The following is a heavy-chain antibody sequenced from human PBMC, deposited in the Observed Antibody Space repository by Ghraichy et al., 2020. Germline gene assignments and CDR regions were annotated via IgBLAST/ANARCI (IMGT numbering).Heavy chain of an antibody. CDR1: GGSISSYY. Sequence: SETLSLTCTVSGGSISSYYWSWIRQPPGKGLEWIGYIYYSGSTNYNPSLKSRVTISVDTSKNQFSLKLSSVTAADTAVYYCARQLRTAFDIWGQGTMVTVSS. CDR2: IYYSGST. D-gene: IGHD1-26*01. J-gene: IGHJ3*02. CDR3: ARQLRTAFDI. V-gene: IGHV4-59*01.